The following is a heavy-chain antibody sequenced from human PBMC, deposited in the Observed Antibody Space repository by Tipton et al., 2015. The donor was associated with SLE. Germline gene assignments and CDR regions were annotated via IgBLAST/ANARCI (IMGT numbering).Heavy chain of an antibody. CDR1: EFTFSSYA. J-gene: IGHJ3*02. Sequence: GSLRLSCAASEFTFSSYAMSWVRQAPGKGLEWVSAISGSGGNTYYADSVKGRFTISRDNSKNTLYLQMNSLRAEDTALYYCARDYSSSSGRGAFDIWGQGTMVTVSS. CDR3: ARDYSSSSGRGAFDI. D-gene: IGHD6-6*01. CDR2: ISGSGGNT. V-gene: IGHV3-23*01.